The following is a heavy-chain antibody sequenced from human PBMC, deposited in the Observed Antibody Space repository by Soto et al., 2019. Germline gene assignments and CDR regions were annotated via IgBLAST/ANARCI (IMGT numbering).Heavy chain of an antibody. CDR2: ISGGGTTT. Sequence: GGSLRLSCAASGFTFSSYAMSWVRQAPGKGLEWVSGISGGGTTTYYADSAKGRFTISRDNSKNTLYLQMHSLRAEDTAIYYCAPPYDFWSGYSVEGMDVWGQGTTVTVSS. J-gene: IGHJ6*02. CDR3: APPYDFWSGYSVEGMDV. D-gene: IGHD3-3*01. CDR1: GFTFSSYA. V-gene: IGHV3-23*01.